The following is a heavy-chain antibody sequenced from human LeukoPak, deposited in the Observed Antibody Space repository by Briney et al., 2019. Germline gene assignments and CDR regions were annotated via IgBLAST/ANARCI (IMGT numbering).Heavy chain of an antibody. D-gene: IGHD2-2*01. CDR1: GFTFSSYW. J-gene: IGHJ5*02. Sequence: GGALRLSCAASGFTFSSYWMSWVRQAPGRGLEWVANIKQDGSEKYYVDSVKGRFIISSDNAKNSLYLQMNRLRAEDTAVYYCARDDCSSISCYHNWFDPWGQGTLVTVSS. CDR2: IKQDGSEK. V-gene: IGHV3-7*01. CDR3: ARDDCSSISCYHNWFDP.